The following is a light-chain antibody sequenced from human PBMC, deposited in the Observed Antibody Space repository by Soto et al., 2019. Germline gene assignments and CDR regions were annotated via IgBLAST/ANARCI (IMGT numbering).Light chain of an antibody. CDR2: GAS. CDR3: QQLGSSPLT. CDR1: ESVSDNY. V-gene: IGKV3-20*01. J-gene: IGKJ4*01. Sequence: EIVLTQSPGTLSLSPGERATLSCRASESVSDNYFAGYQQRSGQAPRLVIYGASSRASAVPDRLGSSGSGADFTLPISRLEPEDFAVYDYQQLGSSPLTFAGGTKVEIK.